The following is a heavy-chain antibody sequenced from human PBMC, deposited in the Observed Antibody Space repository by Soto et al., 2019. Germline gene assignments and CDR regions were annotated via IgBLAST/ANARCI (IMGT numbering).Heavy chain of an antibody. CDR2: VGAYNGNT. V-gene: IGHV1-18*01. J-gene: IGHJ6*03. CDR1: GYTFTNYG. CDR3: ARVRQIVGYFYSYTDV. D-gene: IGHD1-26*01. Sequence: QVQLLQSGAEVKKPGASVKVSCKASGYTFTNYGITWVRHAPGQGLEWMGGVGAYNGNTHYTQRLQGRVTMTTDPSTSPAYMELGGLRSDDAAVDYCARVRQIVGYFYSYTDVWGKGTTVAVAS.